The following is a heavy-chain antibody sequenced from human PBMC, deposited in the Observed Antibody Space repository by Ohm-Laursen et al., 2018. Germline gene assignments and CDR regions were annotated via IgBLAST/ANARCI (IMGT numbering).Heavy chain of an antibody. Sequence: SLRLSCTASGFTFSDYYMNWIRQAPGKGLEWVSQISSSGSRIYYVDSVKGRFTISRDNSKNTLYLQMNSLRADDTAVYYCAKHRSATWVHKRFDYWGQGTPVTVSS. D-gene: IGHD5-12*01. J-gene: IGHJ4*02. CDR3: AKHRSATWVHKRFDY. V-gene: IGHV3-11*01. CDR1: GFTFSDYY. CDR2: ISSSGSRI.